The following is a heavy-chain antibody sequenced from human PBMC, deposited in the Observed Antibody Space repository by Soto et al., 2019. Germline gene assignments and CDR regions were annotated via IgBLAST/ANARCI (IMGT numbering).Heavy chain of an antibody. Sequence: SETLSLTCAVYGGSFSGYYWSWIRQPPGKXLEWIGEINHSGSTNYNPSLKSRVTISVDTSENQFSLKLSSVTAADTAVYYCARGGLRGGATTILKKFDPWGQGTLVTVSS. CDR3: ARGGLRGGATTILKKFDP. CDR1: GGSFSGYY. V-gene: IGHV4-34*01. CDR2: INHSGST. J-gene: IGHJ5*02. D-gene: IGHD1-26*01.